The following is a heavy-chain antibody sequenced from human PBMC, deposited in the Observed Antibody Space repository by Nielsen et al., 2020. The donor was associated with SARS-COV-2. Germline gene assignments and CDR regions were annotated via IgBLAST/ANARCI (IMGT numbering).Heavy chain of an antibody. J-gene: IGHJ5*02. CDR3: ARDSPNYYDSSGLDP. CDR2: ISSSSSTI. CDR1: GFTFSSYS. V-gene: IGHV3-48*02. Sequence: GGSLRLSCAASGFTFSSYSMNWVRQAPGKGLEWVSYISSSSSTIYYADSVKGRFTISRDNAKNSLYLQMNSLRDEDTAVYYCARDSPNYYDSSGLDPWGQGTLVTVSS. D-gene: IGHD3-22*01.